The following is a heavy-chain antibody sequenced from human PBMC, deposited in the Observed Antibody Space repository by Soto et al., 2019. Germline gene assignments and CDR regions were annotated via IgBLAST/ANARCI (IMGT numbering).Heavy chain of an antibody. Sequence: QVQLVQSGAEVKKPGSSVKVSCKASGGTFSSYAIRWVRQAPGQGLEWMGGIIPIFGTANYAQKFQGRVTINADESTSTAYMELSSLRSEDTAVYYCARGESVVPATIAVYYYYGMDVWGQGTTVTVSS. D-gene: IGHD2-2*01. CDR2: IIPIFGTA. J-gene: IGHJ6*02. V-gene: IGHV1-69*01. CDR1: GGTFSSYA. CDR3: ARGESVVPATIAVYYYYGMDV.